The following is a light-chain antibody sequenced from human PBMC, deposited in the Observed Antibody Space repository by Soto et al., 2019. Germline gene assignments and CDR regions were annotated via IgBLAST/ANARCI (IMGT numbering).Light chain of an antibody. CDR1: QSISSY. Sequence: DIQMTQSPSSLSASVGDRVTITCRASQSISSYLNWYQQKPGKAPKLLIYAASSLQSGVPSRFSGSGSGTDFTLTISSLQPEDFATYYCQQRYSHPKTFGQGTKVEIK. J-gene: IGKJ1*01. CDR3: QQRYSHPKT. V-gene: IGKV1-39*01. CDR2: AAS.